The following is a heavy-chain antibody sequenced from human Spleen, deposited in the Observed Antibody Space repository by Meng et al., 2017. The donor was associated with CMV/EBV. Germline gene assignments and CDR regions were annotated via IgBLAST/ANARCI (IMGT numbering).Heavy chain of an antibody. CDR2: IYPGDSDT. D-gene: IGHD2-2*01. CDR1: SYW. J-gene: IGHJ5*02. Sequence: SYWIGWVRPMPGNGLEWMGIIYPGDSDTRYSPSFQGQVTISADKSISTAYLQWSSLKASDTAMYYCARQFYCSSTSCYPGHNWFDPWGQGTLVTVSS. V-gene: IGHV5-51*01. CDR3: ARQFYCSSTSCYPGHNWFDP.